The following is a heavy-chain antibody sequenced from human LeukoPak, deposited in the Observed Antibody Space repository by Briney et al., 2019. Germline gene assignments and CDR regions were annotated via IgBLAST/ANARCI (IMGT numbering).Heavy chain of an antibody. J-gene: IGHJ6*02. D-gene: IGHD3-10*01. CDR3: AREIWFGGDV. CDR1: GFTVSSDY. CDR2: IYSGGSA. V-gene: IGHV3-53*01. Sequence: GGSLRLSCAASGFTVSSDYMNWVRQAPGKGLEWVSVIYSGGSAYYADSVKGRFTISRDNSKNTLYLQMNSLRAEDTAVYYCAREIWFGGDVWGQGTTVTVSS.